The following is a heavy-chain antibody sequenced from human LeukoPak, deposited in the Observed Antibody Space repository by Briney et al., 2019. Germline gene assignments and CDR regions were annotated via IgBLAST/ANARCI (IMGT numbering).Heavy chain of an antibody. CDR3: ARGAPGIAVAGTDQIDY. J-gene: IGHJ4*02. V-gene: IGHV3-66*01. Sequence: GGSLRLSCAASGFTVSSNYMSWVRQAPGKGLEWVSLIYNGDNTYYADSVKGRFTISRDNSRNTLYLQMNSLRAEDTAVYYCARGAPGIAVAGTDQIDYWGQGTLVTVSS. CDR2: IYNGDNT. D-gene: IGHD6-19*01. CDR1: GFTVSSNY.